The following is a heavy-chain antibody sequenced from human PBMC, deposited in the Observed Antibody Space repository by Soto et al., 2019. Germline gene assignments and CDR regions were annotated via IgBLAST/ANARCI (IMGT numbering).Heavy chain of an antibody. CDR2: ISSDGSKK. D-gene: IGHD2-21*02. CDR3: AREDDLGYRYINYGLDV. CDR1: GFTFKIYA. V-gene: IGHV3-30-3*01. J-gene: IGHJ6*02. Sequence: QAQLVESGGGVVQPGRSLRLSCAASGFTFKIYASHWLRQAPGKGLERVAVISSDGSKKYYTDSVKGRFTISRDNLKNTLSLQMNNLRVEDAALYLCAREDDLGYRYINYGLDVWGQGTTVTVS.